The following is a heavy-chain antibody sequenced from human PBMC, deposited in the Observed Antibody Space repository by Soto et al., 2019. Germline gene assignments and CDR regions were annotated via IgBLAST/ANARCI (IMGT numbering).Heavy chain of an antibody. J-gene: IGHJ5*02. D-gene: IGHD3-10*01. V-gene: IGHV4-34*01. Sequence: PSETLPLTCAVYGGSFSGYYWSWIRQPPGKGLEWIGEINHSGSTNYNPSLKSRVTISVDTSKNQFSLNLSSVTAADTAVYYCARGFSMVLGVIHPWGQGTLVT. CDR3: ARGFSMVLGVIHP. CDR2: INHSGST. CDR1: GGSFSGYY.